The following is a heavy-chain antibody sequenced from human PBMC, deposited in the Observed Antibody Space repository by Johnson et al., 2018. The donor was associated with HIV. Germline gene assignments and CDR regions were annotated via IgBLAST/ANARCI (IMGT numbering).Heavy chain of an antibody. CDR2: ISGSGGST. Sequence: VQLVESGGGLVQPGGSLRLSCAASGFTFSSYAMSWVRQAPGKGLAWVSAISGSGGSTYYADSVKGRFTISRDNSKNTLYLQMGSLRAEDMAVYFCASISLGAFDIWGQGTLVTVSS. V-gene: IGHV3-23*04. D-gene: IGHD2-21*01. J-gene: IGHJ3*02. CDR1: GFTFSSYA. CDR3: ASISLGAFDI.